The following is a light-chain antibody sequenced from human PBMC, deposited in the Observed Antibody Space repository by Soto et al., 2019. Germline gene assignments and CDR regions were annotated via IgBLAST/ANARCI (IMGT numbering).Light chain of an antibody. Sequence: EIVLTQTPGTLSLSPGERATLSCMASQSVSSYLAWYQQKPGQAPRLLFFGASIRATGIPDRFSGSGSGTDFTLTISRLEPEDFAVYHCQQYGSSPTTFGQGTMADI. V-gene: IGKV3-20*01. CDR3: QQYGSSPTT. J-gene: IGKJ1*01. CDR1: QSVSSY. CDR2: GAS.